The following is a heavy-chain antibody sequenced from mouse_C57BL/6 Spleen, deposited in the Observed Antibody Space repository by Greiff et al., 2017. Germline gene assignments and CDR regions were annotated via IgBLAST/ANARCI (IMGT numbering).Heavy chain of an antibody. CDR2: INPNYGTT. CDR1: GYSFTDYN. J-gene: IGHJ1*03. D-gene: IGHD3-3*01. V-gene: IGHV1-39*01. Sequence: EVKLMESGPELVKPGASVKISCKASGYSFTDYNMNWVKQSNGKSLEWIGVINPNYGTTSYNQKFKGKATLTVDQSSSTAYMQLNSLTSEDSAVYYCARGDSPYWYFDVWGTGTTVTVSS. CDR3: ARGDSPYWYFDV.